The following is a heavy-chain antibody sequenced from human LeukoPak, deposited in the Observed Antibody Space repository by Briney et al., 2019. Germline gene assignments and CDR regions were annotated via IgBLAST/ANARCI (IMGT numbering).Heavy chain of an antibody. CDR2: IYTSGST. D-gene: IGHD3-22*01. V-gene: IGHV4-4*07. CDR3: ARGSDYYDSSGYYQNWFDP. J-gene: IGHJ5*02. Sequence: PSETLSLTCTVSGGSISSYYWSWIRQPAGKGLEWIGRIYTSGSTNYNPSLKSRVTISVDTSKNQFSLKLSSVTAADTAVYYCARGSDYYDSSGYYQNWFDPWGQGTLVTVSS. CDR1: GGSISSYY.